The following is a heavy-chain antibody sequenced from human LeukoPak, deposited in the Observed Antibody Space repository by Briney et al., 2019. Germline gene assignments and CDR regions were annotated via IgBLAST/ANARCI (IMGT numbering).Heavy chain of an antibody. V-gene: IGHV1-3*01. CDR2: TNAGNGNT. CDR3: AAGIAVYGYDAFDL. CDR1: GYTFTNYA. J-gene: IGHJ3*01. Sequence: ASVQGSCKASGYTFTNYAMHWLRQAPGQRLEWMGWTNAGNGNTKYSQRFQGRVTITRDTYAGTAYMELSSLRCEDTAVYYCAAGIAVYGYDAFDLWGQGTMVTVSS. D-gene: IGHD6-19*01.